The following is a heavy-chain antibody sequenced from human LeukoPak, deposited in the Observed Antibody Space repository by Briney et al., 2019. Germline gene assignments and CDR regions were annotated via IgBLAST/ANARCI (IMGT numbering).Heavy chain of an antibody. Sequence: TTSETLSLTCTVSGGSISSSSYYWSWIRQPPGKGLEWIGEINHSGSTNYNPSLKSRVTISVDTSKNQFSLKLSSVTAADTAVYYCARGSGIAVPFDYWGQGTLVTVSS. V-gene: IGHV4-39*07. CDR1: GGSISSSSYY. CDR3: ARGSGIAVPFDY. J-gene: IGHJ4*02. CDR2: INHSGST. D-gene: IGHD6-19*01.